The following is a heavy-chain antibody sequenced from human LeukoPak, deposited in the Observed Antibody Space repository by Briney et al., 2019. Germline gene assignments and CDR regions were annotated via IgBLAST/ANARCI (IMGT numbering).Heavy chain of an antibody. D-gene: IGHD2-21*02. Sequence: PSETLSLTCAVYGGSFSSYYWSWIRQPPGKGLEWIGEINHSGSTNYNPSLKSRVTISVDTSKNQFSLKLSSVTAADTAVYYCAMPDLTYCGGDCYSSPAFDIWGQGTMVTVSS. CDR2: INHSGST. J-gene: IGHJ3*02. V-gene: IGHV4-34*01. CDR3: AMPDLTYCGGDCYSSPAFDI. CDR1: GGSFSSYY.